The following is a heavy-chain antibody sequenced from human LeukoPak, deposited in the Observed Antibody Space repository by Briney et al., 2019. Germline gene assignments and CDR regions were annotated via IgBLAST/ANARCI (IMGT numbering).Heavy chain of an antibody. CDR1: GGSISSSSYY. V-gene: IGHV3-11*06. J-gene: IGHJ4*02. CDR3: ARAGAHIFAF. Sequence: LSLTCTVSGGSISSSSYYWGWIRQPPGKGLEWVSYITSSGSTHYGDSVKGRFTISRDNAKDSLYLQMNSLRAEDTAVYYCARAGAHIFAFWGQGTLVTVSS. D-gene: IGHD3-10*01. CDR2: ITSSGST.